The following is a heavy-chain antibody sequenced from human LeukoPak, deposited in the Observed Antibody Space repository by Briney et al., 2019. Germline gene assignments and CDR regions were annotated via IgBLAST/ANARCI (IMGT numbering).Heavy chain of an antibody. D-gene: IGHD6-19*01. Sequence: GGSLRLSCAASGFTFSDYWMSWVRQAPGKGLEWVATIDQDGRDKFSVDSVKGRFTISRDNARNSMYLQMKSLRAEDTAVYYCARDRIAVAGYYYYYGMDVWGQGTTVTVSS. J-gene: IGHJ6*02. CDR1: GFTFSDYW. CDR2: IDQDGRDK. CDR3: ARDRIAVAGYYYYYGMDV. V-gene: IGHV3-7*01.